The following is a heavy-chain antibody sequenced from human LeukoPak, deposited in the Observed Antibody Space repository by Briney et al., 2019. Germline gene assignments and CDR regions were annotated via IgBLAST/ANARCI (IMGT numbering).Heavy chain of an antibody. CDR1: GYTFTGYY. CDR2: INPNSGGT. D-gene: IGHD6-6*01. CDR3: ARALSSLRLYYFDY. Sequence: ASVKVSCKASGYTFTGYYIHWVRQAPGQGLEWMGWINPNSGGTNYAQSLEGRVTMTRDTSISTAYMELSSLTSDDTAVYYCARALSSLRLYYFDYWGQGTLITVSS. V-gene: IGHV1-2*02. J-gene: IGHJ4*02.